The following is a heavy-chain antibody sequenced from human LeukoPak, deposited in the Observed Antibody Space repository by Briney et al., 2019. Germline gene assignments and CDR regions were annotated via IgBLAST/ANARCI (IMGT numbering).Heavy chain of an antibody. CDR3: ARAMITFGGVVVKWAFDI. V-gene: IGHV3-23*01. CDR2: ISINVDST. D-gene: IGHD3-16*02. Sequence: GGSLRLSCAASGFTISSYAMSWVRQAPGKGLEWVSGISINVDSTYYADSVKGRFTISRDNSKNTLYLQMNSLRDEDTAVYYCARAMITFGGVVVKWAFDIWGQGTVVTVSS. CDR1: GFTISSYA. J-gene: IGHJ3*02.